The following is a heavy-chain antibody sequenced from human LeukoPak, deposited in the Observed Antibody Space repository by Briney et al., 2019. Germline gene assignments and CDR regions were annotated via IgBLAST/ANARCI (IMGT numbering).Heavy chain of an antibody. D-gene: IGHD1-7*01. V-gene: IGHV4-39*01. CDR2: IYYSGST. CDR1: DGSISSSSYY. J-gene: IGHJ5*02. Sequence: PSETLSLTCTVSDGSISSSSYYWGWIRQPPGKGLEWIGGIYYSGSTYYSPSLKSRVTLSVDTSKNQFSLKLSSVTAADTAVYYCARRRLGETTTANWFDPWGQGTLVTVSS. CDR3: ARRRLGETTTANWFDP.